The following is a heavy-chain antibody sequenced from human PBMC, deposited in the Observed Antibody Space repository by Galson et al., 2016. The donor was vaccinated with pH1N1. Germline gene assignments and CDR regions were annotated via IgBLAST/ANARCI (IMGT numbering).Heavy chain of an antibody. D-gene: IGHD3-22*01. J-gene: IGHJ3*02. V-gene: IGHV4-61*08. Sequence: SETLSLTCTVSGASVTRGDSYWSWIRQHPGKGLEWIGYIYYSGNTKYNPSLKGRVIISVDTSKNQFYLKLSSVTAADTAVYYCAREWRYYDSIGFPINDAFDIWGQGTVVTVSS. CDR3: AREWRYYDSIGFPINDAFDI. CDR2: IYYSGNT. CDR1: GASVTRGDSY.